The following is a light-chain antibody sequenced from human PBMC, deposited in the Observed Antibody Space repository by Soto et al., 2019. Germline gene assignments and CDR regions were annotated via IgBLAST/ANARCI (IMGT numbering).Light chain of an antibody. J-gene: IGKJ4*01. CDR3: QQYNNRPSALT. V-gene: IGKV3-15*01. CDR2: GAS. CDR1: QSVSSN. Sequence: EIVLTQSPATLSVSPGEGATLSYRASQSVSSNLAWYQHKPGQAPRLLIYGASTRATGVTDRFSGSGSGTEFTLTISSLQSEDFAIYYCQQYNNRPSALTFGGGTKVEIK.